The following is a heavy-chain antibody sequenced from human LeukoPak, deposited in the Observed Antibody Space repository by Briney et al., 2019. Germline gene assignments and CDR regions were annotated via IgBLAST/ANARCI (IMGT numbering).Heavy chain of an antibody. CDR3: ARDVVVAAPGYYMDV. D-gene: IGHD2-15*01. V-gene: IGHV1-2*02. CDR1: GYTFSGYY. J-gene: IGHJ6*03. Sequence: ASVKVSCKASGYTFSGYYMHWVRQAPGQGLGWMGWINPNSGGTNYAQKFQGRVTMTRDTSISTAYMEVSRLRSDDTAVYYCARDVVVAAPGYYMDVWGKGTTVTVSS. CDR2: INPNSGGT.